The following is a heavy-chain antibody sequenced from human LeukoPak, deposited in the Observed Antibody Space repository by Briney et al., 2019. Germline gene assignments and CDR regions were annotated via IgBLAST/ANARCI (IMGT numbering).Heavy chain of an antibody. CDR3: ASGSIYMAAAGFW. CDR1: GGSISSSSYY. J-gene: IGHJ4*02. D-gene: IGHD6-13*01. Sequence: SETLSLTCTVSGGSISSSSYYWGWIRQPPGKGLEWIGSIYYSGSTYYNPSLKSRVTISVDTSKNQFSLKLSSVTAADTAVYYCASGSIYMAAAGFWWGQGTLVTVSS. CDR2: IYYSGST. V-gene: IGHV4-39*07.